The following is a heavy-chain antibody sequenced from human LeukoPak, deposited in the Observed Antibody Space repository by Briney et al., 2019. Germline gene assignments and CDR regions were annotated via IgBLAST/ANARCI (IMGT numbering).Heavy chain of an antibody. CDR2: IKPDESEK. J-gene: IGHJ1*01. D-gene: IGHD4-17*01. V-gene: IGHV3-7*01. Sequence: GGSLRLSCAASGFTFSNYWMSWVRQAPGKGLEWVANIKPDESEKYYVDSVKGRFTISRDNSKNSLYLQMESLTIEDTAVYYCATGRVDYGDYGVVKHWGQGTLVTVSS. CDR1: GFTFSNYW. CDR3: ATGRVDYGDYGVVKH.